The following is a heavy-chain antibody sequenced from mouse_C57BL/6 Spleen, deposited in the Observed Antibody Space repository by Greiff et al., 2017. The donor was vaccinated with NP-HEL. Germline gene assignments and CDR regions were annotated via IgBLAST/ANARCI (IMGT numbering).Heavy chain of an antibody. D-gene: IGHD1-1*01. J-gene: IGHJ1*03. Sequence: QVQLQQPGAELVRPGSSVKLSCKASGYTFTSYWMHWVKQRPIQGLEWIGNIDPSDSETHYNQKFKDKATLTVDKSSSTAYMQLSSLTSEDSAVYYCARSGDYYGSSWGWYFDVWGTGTTVTVSS. CDR1: GYTFTSYW. V-gene: IGHV1-52*01. CDR3: ARSGDYYGSSWGWYFDV. CDR2: IDPSDSET.